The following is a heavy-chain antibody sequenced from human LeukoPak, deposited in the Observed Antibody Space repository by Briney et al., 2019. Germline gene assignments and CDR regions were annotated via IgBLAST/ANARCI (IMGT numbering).Heavy chain of an antibody. D-gene: IGHD3-3*01. CDR3: AREAPHGYVGFLAYGMDV. CDR2: ISAYKGNT. J-gene: IGHJ6*02. CDR1: GYTFTSYG. Sequence: GASVKVSCKASGYTFTSYGISWVRQAPGQGLEWMGWISAYKGNTNYAQKLQGRVTMTTDTSTSTAYMELTSLRSDDTAVYYCAREAPHGYVGFLAYGMDVWGQGTTVTVSS. V-gene: IGHV1-18*01.